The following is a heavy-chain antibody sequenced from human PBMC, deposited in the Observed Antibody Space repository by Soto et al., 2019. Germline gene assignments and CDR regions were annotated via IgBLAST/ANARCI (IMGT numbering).Heavy chain of an antibody. CDR2: ISGSGGST. CDR3: SGLRRWVGATSDRAFDI. Sequence: EAQLLESGEDWDQPGGPLSLSFEPLGSPFTAKPMSWFPQPPGKGLGGAQAISGSGGSTYYADSVKGRFTISRDNSKNTVFLQMNSLRADDTAVYYCSGLRRWVGATSDRAFDIWGQGTMVTVSS. CDR1: GSPFTAKP. V-gene: IGHV3-23*01. J-gene: IGHJ3*02. D-gene: IGHD1-26*01.